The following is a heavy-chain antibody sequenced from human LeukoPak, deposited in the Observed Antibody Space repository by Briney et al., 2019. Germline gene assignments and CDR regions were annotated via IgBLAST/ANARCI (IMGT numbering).Heavy chain of an antibody. CDR2: IWYDGSNK. J-gene: IGHJ6*02. CDR1: GFTFSSYG. V-gene: IGHV3-33*01. Sequence: GGSLRLSCAASGFTFSSYGMHWVRQAPGKGLEWVAVIWYDGSNKYYADSVKGRFTISRDNSKNTLYLQMNSLRAEDTAVYYCARAYDSSGYYSYYYYGMDVWGQGTTVTVSS. D-gene: IGHD3-22*01. CDR3: ARAYDSSGYYSYYYYGMDV.